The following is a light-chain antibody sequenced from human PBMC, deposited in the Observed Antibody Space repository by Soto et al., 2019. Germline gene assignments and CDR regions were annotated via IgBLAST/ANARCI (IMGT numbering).Light chain of an antibody. CDR1: TGAVTGDYY. J-gene: IGLJ3*02. CDR3: LLYYGGHWV. V-gene: IGLV7-43*01. Sequence: QAVVTQEPSLTVSPGGTVTLTCASSTGAVTGDYYANWFQQKPGQPPRTLIYSTNNHHSWTPARFSGFLRGGKAALTVSGVQPEDEADYYCLLYYGGHWVFGGGTKLTVL. CDR2: STN.